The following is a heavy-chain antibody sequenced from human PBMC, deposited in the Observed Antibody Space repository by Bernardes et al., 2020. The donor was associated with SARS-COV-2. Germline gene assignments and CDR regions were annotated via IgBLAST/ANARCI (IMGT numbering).Heavy chain of an antibody. V-gene: IGHV1-18*04. CDR1: AYTFTSYG. D-gene: IGHD3-10*01. CDR2: INPYNGNT. Sequence: ASMKVSCKASAYTFTSYGINWVRQAPGQGLEWMGWINPYNGNTNYAQKLQGRVTMTTDTSTSTAYMELRSLRSDDTAVYYCARGSLSSSGDYWGQGTLVTVSS. CDR3: ARGSLSSSGDY. J-gene: IGHJ4*02.